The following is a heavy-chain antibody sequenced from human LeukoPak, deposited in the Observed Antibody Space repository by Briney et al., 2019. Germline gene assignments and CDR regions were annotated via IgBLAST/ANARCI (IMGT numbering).Heavy chain of an antibody. CDR3: LNEGYIVVVPAAMGPTAEYFQH. D-gene: IGHD2-2*01. V-gene: IGHV3-30*02. J-gene: IGHJ1*01. CDR1: GFTFSIYA. Sequence: PGGSLRLSCAASGFTFSIYAMHWVRQAPGKGLEWVAFIRYDGSNKYYANSVKGRFTISRDNSKNTLYLQMNSLRAEDTAVYYCLNEGYIVVVPAAMGPTAEYFQHWGQGTLVTVSS. CDR2: IRYDGSNK.